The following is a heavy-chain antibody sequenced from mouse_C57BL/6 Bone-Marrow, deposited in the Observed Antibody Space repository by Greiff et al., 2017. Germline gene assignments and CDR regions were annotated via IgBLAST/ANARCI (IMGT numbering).Heavy chain of an antibody. CDR3: ARFITTVVAYWDFDV. J-gene: IGHJ1*03. CDR2: IFPGSGRT. D-gene: IGHD1-1*01. CDR1: GYTFTGYW. Sequence: QVQLQQSGAELMKPGASVKLSCKATGYTFTGYWIEWVKQRPGHGLEWIGEIFPGSGRTNYTEKFKGKATFTADTSSNTAYMQLSSLTTEDSTIYSCARFITTVVAYWDFDVGGTGTTVTVSS. V-gene: IGHV1-9*01.